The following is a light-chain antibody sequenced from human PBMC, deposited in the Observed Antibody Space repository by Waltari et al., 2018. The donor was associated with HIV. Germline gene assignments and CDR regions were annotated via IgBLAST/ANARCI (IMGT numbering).Light chain of an antibody. V-gene: IGKV3-15*01. CDR2: GAS. CDR1: QSVSSN. CDR3: QHYNKWPPT. Sequence: EIVMTQSPATLSVSPGARATSSCRASQSVSSNLAWYQQKPGQAPRLLIYGASTRATGMPARFSGSGSGTEFTLTISSLQSEDFAVYYCQHYNKWPPTFGQGTKVEIK. J-gene: IGKJ1*01.